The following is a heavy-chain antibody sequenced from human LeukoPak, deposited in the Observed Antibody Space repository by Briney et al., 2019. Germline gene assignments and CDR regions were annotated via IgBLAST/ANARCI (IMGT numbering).Heavy chain of an antibody. CDR1: GGTFSSYA. J-gene: IGHJ4*02. Sequence: GASVKVSCKASGGTFSSYAISWVRQAPGQGLEWMGGIVPIFGTANYAQKFQGRVAITTDESTSTAYMELSSLRSEDTAVYYCARSRVLRYFDWLLNNWGQGTLVTVSS. CDR2: IVPIFGTA. D-gene: IGHD3-9*01. V-gene: IGHV1-69*05. CDR3: ARSRVLRYFDWLLNN.